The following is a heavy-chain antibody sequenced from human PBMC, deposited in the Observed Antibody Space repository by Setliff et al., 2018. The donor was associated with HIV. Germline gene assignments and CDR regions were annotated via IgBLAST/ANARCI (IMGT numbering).Heavy chain of an antibody. D-gene: IGHD2-2*01. CDR1: GGSISNYY. J-gene: IGHJ3*01. CDR3: ARHICGTTACYAVDV. Sequence: PLETLSLTCTVPGGSISNYYWGWIRQPPGKGLEWIGNIYHNGFANYNPSLKSRLTISVDTSKNQVSLTLSSVTPADTAVYYCARHICGTTACYAVDVWGPGTMVTVSS. CDR2: IYHNGFA. V-gene: IGHV4-59*01.